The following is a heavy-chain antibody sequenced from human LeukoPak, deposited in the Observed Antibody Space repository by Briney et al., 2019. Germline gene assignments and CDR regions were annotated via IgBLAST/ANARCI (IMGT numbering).Heavy chain of an antibody. CDR2: ISYDGSNK. V-gene: IGHV3-30-3*01. CDR1: GFTFSSYA. Sequence: PGGSLRLSCAASGFTFSSYAMHWVRQAPGKGLEWVAVISYDGSNKYYADSVKGRFTISRDNSKNTLYLQMSSLCAEDTAVYYCASDIVGANYFDYWGQGTLVTVSS. D-gene: IGHD1-26*01. J-gene: IGHJ4*02. CDR3: ASDIVGANYFDY.